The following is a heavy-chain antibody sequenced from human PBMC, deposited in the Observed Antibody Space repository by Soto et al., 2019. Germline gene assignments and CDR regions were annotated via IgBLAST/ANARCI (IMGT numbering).Heavy chain of an antibody. Sequence: QIQLVQSGAEVKKPGASVKDSCKTSGYTFNTYGVTWVRQAPGQGLEWIGWISTYNGDTNYAQSVQGRGTMTTDTTTSTADMDLGSLRSDDTAVYYCVRERCSSNTCSGSVRYNGFDPWGQGTLGTVAA. CDR2: ISTYNGDT. CDR1: GYTFNTYG. CDR3: VRERCSSNTCSGSVRYNGFDP. D-gene: IGHD2-2*01. J-gene: IGHJ5*02. V-gene: IGHV1-18*01.